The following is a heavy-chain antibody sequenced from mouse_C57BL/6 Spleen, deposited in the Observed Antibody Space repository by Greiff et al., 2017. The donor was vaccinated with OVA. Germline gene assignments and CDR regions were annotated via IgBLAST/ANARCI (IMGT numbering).Heavy chain of an antibody. D-gene: IGHD2-5*01. J-gene: IGHJ1*03. CDR3: ALRHYSNYEYFDV. CDR2: IWSGGST. V-gene: IGHV2-2*01. Sequence: QVQLKESGPGLVQPSQRLSITCTVSGFSLTSYGVHWVRQSPGKGLEWLGVIWSGGSTDYNAAVISRLSISKDNSTRQVFFKMNSLQADDTAIYYCALRHYSNYEYFDVWGTGTTVTVSS. CDR1: GFSLTSYG.